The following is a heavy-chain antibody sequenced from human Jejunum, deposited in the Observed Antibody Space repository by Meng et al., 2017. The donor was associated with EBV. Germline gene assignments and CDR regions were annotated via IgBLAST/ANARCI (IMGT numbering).Heavy chain of an antibody. V-gene: IGHV1-2*06. CDR2: ITPDGGAT. CDR1: GYNFLDYI. CDR3: ARVNDKTNFNF. Sequence: VRVVRFGVKVKKPGAPLKVSCPSSGYNFLDYIIHWVRQALGQGLEWMGRITPDGGATNYAQTFRGDFLMTRDMSTTTAYLELFSLKSDDTAVYFCARVNDKTNFNFWGQGTLVTVSS. J-gene: IGHJ4*02.